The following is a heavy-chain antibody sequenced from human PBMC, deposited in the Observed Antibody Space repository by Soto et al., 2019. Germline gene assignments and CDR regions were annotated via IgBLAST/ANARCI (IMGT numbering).Heavy chain of an antibody. CDR1: GYSFTSYW. CDR2: IYPGDSDT. CDR3: ARHSLYNWNYRGMDV. J-gene: IGHJ6*02. D-gene: IGHD1-7*01. Sequence: GESLKISCKGSGYSFTSYWIGWVRQMPGKGLEWMGIIYPGDSDTRYSPSFQGQATISADKSISTAYLQWSSLKASDTAMYYCARHSLYNWNYRGMDVWGQGTTVTVSS. V-gene: IGHV5-51*01.